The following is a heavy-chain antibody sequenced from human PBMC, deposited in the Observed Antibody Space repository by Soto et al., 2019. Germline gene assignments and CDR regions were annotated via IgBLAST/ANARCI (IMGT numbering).Heavy chain of an antibody. Sequence: PSETLSLTCAVSGYSISSSNWWGWIRQPPGKGLEWIGYIYYSRTTYYNPSLKSRVTMSVDRSKNQFSLKLSSVTAADTAVYYCSRGGVLPLDIWGQGTMVTVSS. CDR3: SRGGVLPLDI. CDR1: GYSISSSNW. J-gene: IGHJ3*02. D-gene: IGHD6-13*01. CDR2: IYYSRTT. V-gene: IGHV4-28*03.